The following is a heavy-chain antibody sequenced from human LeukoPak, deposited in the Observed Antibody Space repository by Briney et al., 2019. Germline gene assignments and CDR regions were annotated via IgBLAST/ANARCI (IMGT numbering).Heavy chain of an antibody. CDR3: ATDYYGSGSYYKGFDY. D-gene: IGHD3-10*01. J-gene: IGHJ4*02. Sequence: ASVKVSCKVSGYTLTELSMHWVRQAPGKGLEWMGGFDPEDGETIYAQKFQGRVTMTEDTSTDTAYMELSSLRFEDTAVYYCATDYYGSGSYYKGFDYWGQGTLVTVSS. CDR2: FDPEDGET. CDR1: GYTLTELS. V-gene: IGHV1-24*01.